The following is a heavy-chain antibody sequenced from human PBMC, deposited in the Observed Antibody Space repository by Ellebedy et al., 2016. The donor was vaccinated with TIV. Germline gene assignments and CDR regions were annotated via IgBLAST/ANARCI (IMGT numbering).Heavy chain of an antibody. CDR1: GFIFSSYA. J-gene: IGHJ4*02. CDR2: FSGSGGST. Sequence: GESLKISXAASGFIFSSYAMTWVRQAPGKGLEWVSGFSGSGGSTYYADSVKGRFTISRDNAKNTLYLQMNSLRAEDTAVYYCAKPPYYASDYWGQGTLVTVSS. V-gene: IGHV3-23*01. CDR3: AKPPYYASDY. D-gene: IGHD2-2*01.